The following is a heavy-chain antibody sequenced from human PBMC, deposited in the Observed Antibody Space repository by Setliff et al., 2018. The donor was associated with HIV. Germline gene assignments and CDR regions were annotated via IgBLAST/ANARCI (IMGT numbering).Heavy chain of an antibody. D-gene: IGHD6-13*01. CDR1: GGSISSGGPGYY. V-gene: IGHV4-39*07. CDR2: IFYSGTT. J-gene: IGHJ4*02. CDR3: ARETFLASAVTGDY. Sequence: SETLSLTCTVSGGSISSGGPGYYWGWVRQPPGKGLEWIGNIFYSGTTYYSPSLKSRLTMSVDTSKNQFSLRLSSVTAADTAVYYCARETFLASAVTGDYWGQGTLVTVSS.